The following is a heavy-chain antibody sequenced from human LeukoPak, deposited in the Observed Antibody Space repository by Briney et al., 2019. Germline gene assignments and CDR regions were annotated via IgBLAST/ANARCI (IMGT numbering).Heavy chain of an antibody. V-gene: IGHV3-48*04. D-gene: IGHD3-16*01. CDR2: ISSSSSTI. J-gene: IGHJ4*02. CDR3: ARDAGGSYSDY. CDR1: GFTLSSYS. Sequence: GGSLRLSCAASGFTLSSYSVNWVRQAPGKGLEWVSYISSSSSTIYYADSVKGRFTISRDNAKNSLYLQMNSLRAEDTAVYYCARDAGGSYSDYWGQGTLVTVSS.